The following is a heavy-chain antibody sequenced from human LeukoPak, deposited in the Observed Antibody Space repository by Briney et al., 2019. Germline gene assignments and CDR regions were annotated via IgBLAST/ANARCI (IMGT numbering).Heavy chain of an antibody. CDR3: AELGITMIGGV. CDR1: GFTFSTYA. Sequence: GGSLRLSCAASGFTFSTYAMSWVRQAPGKGLEWVSAISGTGDSAYYADSVKGRFTISRDNAKNSLYLQMNSLRAEDTAVYYCAELGITMIGGVWGKGTTVTISS. D-gene: IGHD3-10*02. V-gene: IGHV3-23*01. CDR2: ISGTGDSA. J-gene: IGHJ6*04.